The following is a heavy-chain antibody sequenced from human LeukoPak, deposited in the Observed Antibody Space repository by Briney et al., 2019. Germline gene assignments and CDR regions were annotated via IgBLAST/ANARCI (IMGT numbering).Heavy chain of an antibody. CDR2: IYYSGST. CDR3: ARYLNSSGWPYSFD. D-gene: IGHD6-19*01. J-gene: IGHJ3*01. CDR1: GGSISSYY. V-gene: IGHV4-59*08. Sequence: PSETLSLTCTVSGGSISSYYWSWIRQPPGKGLEWIGYIYYSGSTNYNPSLKSRVTISVDTSKNQFSLKLSSVTAADTAVYYCARYLNSSGWPYSFDWGQGTMVTVSS.